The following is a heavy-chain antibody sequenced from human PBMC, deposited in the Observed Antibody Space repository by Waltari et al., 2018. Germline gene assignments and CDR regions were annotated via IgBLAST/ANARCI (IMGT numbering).Heavy chain of an antibody. CDR2: FDPEEGET. CDR3: AAVDFSSGWSLDY. Sequence: MHWVRQAPGKGLEWMVGFDPEEGETIYAQNFQGRVTMTEDSSTLTAYIELSSLMSEDTAVYYCAAVDFSSGWSLDYWGQGSLVTISS. V-gene: IGHV1-24*01. D-gene: IGHD6-19*01. J-gene: IGHJ4*02.